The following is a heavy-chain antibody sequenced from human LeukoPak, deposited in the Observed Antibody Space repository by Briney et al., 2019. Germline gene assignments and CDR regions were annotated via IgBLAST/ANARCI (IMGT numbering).Heavy chain of an antibody. J-gene: IGHJ3*02. V-gene: IGHV1-46*01. Sequence: ASVNVSRKASGYTLTNYYMHSVRQAPAQGPEWMGVIYTRGGSTSYPRKFQGRVTMSRDTSTSTVYMELSSVSAEDTAVYYCALKGFWGGRNAYDIWGQGTMVTVSS. CDR3: ALKGFWGGRNAYDI. D-gene: IGHD3-3*01. CDR2: IYTRGGST. CDR1: GYTLTNYY.